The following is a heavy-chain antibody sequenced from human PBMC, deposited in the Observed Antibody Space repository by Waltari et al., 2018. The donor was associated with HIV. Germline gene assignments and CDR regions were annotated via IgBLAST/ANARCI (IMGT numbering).Heavy chain of an antibody. CDR1: GYTFACPA. CDR3: ARVYCQDGSCRYFDY. D-gene: IGHD2-15*01. CDR2: ISINTGKP. V-gene: IGHV7-4-1*02. Sequence: HVQLVQSGSELKKPGTSMKGSCKASGYTFACPAINWVRQAPGQGPEWMWWISINTGKPTYSQGFIGRFVFSLDNSVSTAYLQLNSLEAEDTAVYYCARVYCQDGSCRYFDYWGQGAMVTVSS. J-gene: IGHJ4*02.